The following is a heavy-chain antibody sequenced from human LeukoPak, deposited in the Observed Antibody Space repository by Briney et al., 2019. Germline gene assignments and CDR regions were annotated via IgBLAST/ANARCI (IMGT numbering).Heavy chain of an antibody. CDR3: AKGSVPAPIGMDV. CDR1: GFSFSTNG. J-gene: IGHJ6*02. D-gene: IGHD2-2*01. V-gene: IGHV3-30*18. CDR2: TSYDASNK. Sequence: PGGSLRLSCAASGFSFSTNGMHWVRQTPGKGLEWEATTSYDASNKYYADSVRGRFTISRDNSKNTLYLQMNSLRPEDTAVYYCAKGSVPAPIGMDVWGQGTTVTVSS.